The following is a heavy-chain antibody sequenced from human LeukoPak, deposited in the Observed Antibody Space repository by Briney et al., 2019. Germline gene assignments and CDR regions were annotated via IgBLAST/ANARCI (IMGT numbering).Heavy chain of an antibody. V-gene: IGHV4-34*01. J-gene: IGHJ4*02. CDR3: ARGTGRSGRPTGFDH. CDR2: INHSGST. D-gene: IGHD6-19*01. CDR1: GGSFSGYY. Sequence: PSETLSLTCAVYGGSFSGYYWSWIRQPPGRGLEWIGEINHSGSTNYNPSLKSRVTISVDTSKNQFSLKLSSVTAADTAVYYCARGTGRSGRPTGFDHWGQGTLVTVSS.